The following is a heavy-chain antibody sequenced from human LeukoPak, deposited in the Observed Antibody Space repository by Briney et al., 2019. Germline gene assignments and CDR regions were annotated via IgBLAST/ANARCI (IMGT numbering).Heavy chain of an antibody. D-gene: IGHD6-6*01. Sequence: GGSLRLSCEASGLTFSSHWMSWVRQAPGKGLEWVASINSDGSEGYYADVVKGRFTISRDNAKNSLYLQINSLRAEDTAVYYCARSSYSSSSSVWGQGTMVTVSS. V-gene: IGHV3-7*03. J-gene: IGHJ3*01. CDR1: GLTFSSHW. CDR2: INSDGSEG. CDR3: ARSSYSSSSSV.